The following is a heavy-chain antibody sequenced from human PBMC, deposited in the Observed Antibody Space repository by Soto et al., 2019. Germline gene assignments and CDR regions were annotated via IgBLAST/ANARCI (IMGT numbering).Heavy chain of an antibody. CDR2: ISAYNGNT. Sequence: QVQLVQSGAEVKKPGASVKVSCKASGYTFTSYGISWVRQAPGQGLEWMGWISAYNGNTNYAQKLQGRVTMTTDTATSTAYMELRSLRSDDTAVYYCARDKKRELPVLSDHDAFDIWGQGTMVTVSS. V-gene: IGHV1-18*01. CDR3: ARDKKRELPVLSDHDAFDI. CDR1: GYTFTSYG. J-gene: IGHJ3*02. D-gene: IGHD1-26*01.